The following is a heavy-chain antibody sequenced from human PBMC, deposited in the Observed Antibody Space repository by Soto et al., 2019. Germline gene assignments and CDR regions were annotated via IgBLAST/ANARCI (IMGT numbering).Heavy chain of an antibody. J-gene: IGHJ4*02. CDR3: AKEAAVASTSYYFDY. CDR2: ISGSGDNT. CDR1: EFTFRNYA. V-gene: IGHV3-23*01. D-gene: IGHD6-19*01. Sequence: GGSLRLSCAASEFTFRNYAMSWVRQAPGKGLEWVSGISGSGDNTYYADSVKGRFTISRDNSKNTLYLQMNSLRAEDTAVYYCAKEAAVASTSYYFDYWGQGTLVTVSS.